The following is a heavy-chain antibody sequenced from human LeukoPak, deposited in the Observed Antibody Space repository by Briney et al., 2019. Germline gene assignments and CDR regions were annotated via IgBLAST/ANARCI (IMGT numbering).Heavy chain of an antibody. D-gene: IGHD6-13*01. CDR1: GFTFNTYS. J-gene: IGHJ1*01. Sequence: GGSLRLSCAASGFTFNTYSMHWVRQAPGKGLEWVAFISYDGNKKYYGDSVKGRFTISRDNSKNTLFVQMNSLRAEDTAVYYCARGQQLPPQYFQHWGQGTLVTVSS. CDR3: ARGQQLPPQYFQH. CDR2: ISYDGNKK. V-gene: IGHV3-30*03.